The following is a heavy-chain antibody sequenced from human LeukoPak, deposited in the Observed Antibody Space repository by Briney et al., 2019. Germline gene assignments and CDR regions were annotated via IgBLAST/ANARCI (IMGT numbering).Heavy chain of an antibody. J-gene: IGHJ3*01. CDR1: GYTFTTYD. V-gene: IGHV1-8*03. CDR2: MNPDTGKT. D-gene: IGHD3-3*01. CDR3: ARDFGVIWKKPFDL. Sequence: GASVKVSCKASGYTFTTYDINWVRQATGQGLEWMAWMNPDTGKTGYSQKFQGRLTITWDTSINTVYMTLSNLRSEDTAVYYCARDFGVIWKKPFDLWGQGTKVTVSS.